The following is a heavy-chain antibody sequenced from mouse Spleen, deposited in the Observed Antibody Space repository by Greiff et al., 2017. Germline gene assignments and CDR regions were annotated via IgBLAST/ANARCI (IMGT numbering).Heavy chain of an antibody. D-gene: IGHD1-1*02. J-gene: IGHJ1*01. V-gene: IGHV5-9*01. CDR1: GFTFSSYA. CDR2: ISSGGGNT. Sequence: EVMLVESGGGLVKRGGSLKLSCAASGFTFSSYAMSWVRQTPEKRLEWVATISSGGGNTYYPDSVKGRFTISRDNAKNTLYLQMSSLKSEDTAMYYCARRGGDWYFDVWGAGTTVTVSS. CDR3: ARRGGDWYFDV.